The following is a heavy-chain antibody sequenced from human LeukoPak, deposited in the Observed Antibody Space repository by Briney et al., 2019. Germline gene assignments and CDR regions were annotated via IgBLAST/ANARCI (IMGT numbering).Heavy chain of an antibody. V-gene: IGHV1-3*01. CDR3: TREYRANYYDSSGPFDY. CDR1: GYTFINYA. J-gene: IGHJ4*02. Sequence: GASVKVSCKASGYTFINYAIYWVRQAPGQRLEWMGWINAGNGNTKYSQKFQGRVTITRDTSANTAYMELSSLRSEDTAVYYCTREYRANYYDSSGPFDYWGQGTLVTVSS. D-gene: IGHD3-22*01. CDR2: INAGNGNT.